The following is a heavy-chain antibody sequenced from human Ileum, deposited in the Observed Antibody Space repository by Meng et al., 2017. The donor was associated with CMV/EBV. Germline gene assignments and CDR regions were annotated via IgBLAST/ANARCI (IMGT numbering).Heavy chain of an antibody. CDR3: AHRLGAFDP. CDR1: GFSLRTSGLG. J-gene: IGHJ5*02. Sequence: PMAELCPTLVQAQQRLTRACALSGFSLRTSGLGVGWIRQPPGKALEGLALIYWDDDKRYSPSLKSRLTITKDTSKNQVVLTMTNMDPVDTVTYYCAHRLGAFDPWGQGTLVTVSS. V-gene: IGHV2-5*02. CDR2: IYWDDDK.